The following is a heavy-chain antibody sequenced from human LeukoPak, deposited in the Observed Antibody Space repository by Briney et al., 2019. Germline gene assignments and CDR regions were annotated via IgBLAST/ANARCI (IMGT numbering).Heavy chain of an antibody. CDR3: ARDTRMYSSSWFPGDY. D-gene: IGHD6-13*01. Sequence: PGGSLRLSCAASGFTFSSYAMHWVRQAPGKGLEWVAVISYDGSNKYYADSVKGRFTISRDNSKNTLYLQMNSLRAEDTAVYYCARDTRMYSSSWFPGDYWGQGTLVTVSS. CDR1: GFTFSSYA. V-gene: IGHV3-30*04. J-gene: IGHJ4*02. CDR2: ISYDGSNK.